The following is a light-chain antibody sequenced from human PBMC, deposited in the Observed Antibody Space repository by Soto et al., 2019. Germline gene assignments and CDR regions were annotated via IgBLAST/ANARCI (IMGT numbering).Light chain of an antibody. J-gene: IGKJ1*01. V-gene: IGKV1-27*01. Sequence: IQMTQSPSSLSASVGDRVTITCRASQDIYTYLAWYQHRPGKAPELLIYGASTLQAGVPSRFSGGGSGTRFVLTISSLQPEDVATYYCQHYNKAPWTFGQGTKV. CDR1: QDIYTY. CDR3: QHYNKAPWT. CDR2: GAS.